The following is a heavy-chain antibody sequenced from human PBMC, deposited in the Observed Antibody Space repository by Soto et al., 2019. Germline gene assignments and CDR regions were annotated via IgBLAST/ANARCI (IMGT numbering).Heavy chain of an antibody. J-gene: IGHJ3*02. Sequence: GGSLRLSCAASGFTLSSYGMHWVRQAPGKGLEWVAVIWYDGSNKYYADSVKGRFTISRDNSKNTLYLQMNSLRAEDTAVYYCARYSSSWSLRGTDAFDIWGQGTMVTVSS. CDR2: IWYDGSNK. CDR3: ARYSSSWSLRGTDAFDI. D-gene: IGHD6-13*01. CDR1: GFTLSSYG. V-gene: IGHV3-33*01.